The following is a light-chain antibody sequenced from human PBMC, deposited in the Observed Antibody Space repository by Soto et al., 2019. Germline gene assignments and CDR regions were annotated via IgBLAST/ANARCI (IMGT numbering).Light chain of an antibody. J-gene: IGKJ5*01. CDR2: AAS. V-gene: IGKV1-39*01. CDR3: QQSFSTHSIT. Sequence: DIQMTQSPSSLAASVGDRVTITCRASQTISSYLNWYQQXPRKARXLXXYAASSLQSGVPSRFSGSGSGTEFSLTISSLQREDFVNYYCQQSFSTHSITFGQGTRLEIK. CDR1: QTISSY.